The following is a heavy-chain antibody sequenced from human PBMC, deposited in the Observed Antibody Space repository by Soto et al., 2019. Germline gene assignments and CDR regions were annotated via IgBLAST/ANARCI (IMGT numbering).Heavy chain of an antibody. Sequence: EVQLLESGGGLVQPGGSPRLSCAASGFTFSSYAMSWVRQAPGKGLEWVSAISGSGGSTYYADSVKGRFTISRDNSKNTLYLQMNSLRAEDTAVYYCAKGGYCSSTSCYYYYYYYMDVWGKGTTVTVSS. D-gene: IGHD2-2*01. CDR2: ISGSGGST. CDR1: GFTFSSYA. J-gene: IGHJ6*03. CDR3: AKGGYCSSTSCYYYYYYYMDV. V-gene: IGHV3-23*01.